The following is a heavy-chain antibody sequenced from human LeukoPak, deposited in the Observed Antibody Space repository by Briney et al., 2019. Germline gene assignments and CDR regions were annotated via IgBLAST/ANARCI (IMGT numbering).Heavy chain of an antibody. Sequence: SETLSLTCTVSTHSVSTDYYWGWIRQPPGKGLEWTGNIYHDGSTYYTPSLKSRVTISVDTSKNQFSLKLTSVTAADTAVYYCAREGLISIVRGVNLGYWGQGTLVSVSS. D-gene: IGHD3-10*01. CDR3: AREGLISIVRGVNLGY. CDR1: THSVSTDYY. V-gene: IGHV4-38-2*02. J-gene: IGHJ4*02. CDR2: IYHDGST.